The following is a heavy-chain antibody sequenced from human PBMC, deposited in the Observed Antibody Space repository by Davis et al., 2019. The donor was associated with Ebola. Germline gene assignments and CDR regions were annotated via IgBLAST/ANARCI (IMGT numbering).Heavy chain of an antibody. CDR3: ARAGIAAAGPRNAFDN. Sequence: MPSDPLSPPFPPPGSSISSYYWSWIRQPPGRGLGWFRSIYYIGSTNYNPTLKSPVTISVDTSKNQFSLKLSSVTAADTAVYYCARAGIAAAGPRNAFDNWGQGTMVTVSS. V-gene: IGHV4-59*01. CDR2: IYYIGST. D-gene: IGHD6-13*01. J-gene: IGHJ3*02. CDR1: GSSISSYY.